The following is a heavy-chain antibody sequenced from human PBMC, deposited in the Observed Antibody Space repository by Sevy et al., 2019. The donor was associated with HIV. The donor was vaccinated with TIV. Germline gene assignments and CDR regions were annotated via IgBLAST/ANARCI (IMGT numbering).Heavy chain of an antibody. D-gene: IGHD2-21*01. J-gene: IGHJ4*02. CDR1: GFTFDRYF. V-gene: IGHV3-30*18. CDR3: AKRDLNHQFLLDF. CDR2: ISGDGSDT. Sequence: GGALRLSCAASGFTFDRYFMHWVRQAPGKGLEWLAVISGDGSDTSYADSLRGRFTISRDNSKNTLILQMNRLGTEDTAVYFCAKRDLNHQFLLDFWGQGTLVTVSS.